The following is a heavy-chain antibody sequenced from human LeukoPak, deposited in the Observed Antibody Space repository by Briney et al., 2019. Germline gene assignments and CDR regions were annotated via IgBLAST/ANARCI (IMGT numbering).Heavy chain of an antibody. J-gene: IGHJ4*02. CDR2: IGDEGIHK. CDR1: GFIFSRHS. D-gene: IGHD3-22*01. CDR3: ARDMIMGGPPDYLDY. Sequence: GGSLRLSCTTSGFIFSRHSMHWVRQAPGKGLEWVAVIGDEGIHKYYADSVKGRFTISREDSKNILYLQMDGLRAEDTGVYYCARDMIMGGPPDYLDYWGQGTLVTVSS. V-gene: IGHV3-30*04.